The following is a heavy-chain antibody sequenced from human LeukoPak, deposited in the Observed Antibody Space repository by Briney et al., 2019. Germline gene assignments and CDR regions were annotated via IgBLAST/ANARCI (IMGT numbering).Heavy chain of an antibody. J-gene: IGHJ4*02. V-gene: IGHV4-61*01. Sequence: SETLSLTCTVSGYSISSGYYWSWIRPPPGKGLEWIGYMYYSGSTKYNPSLRSRVTISVDASNNQVSLKLSSVNAADTAVYYCARGSGSATPLPFDYWGQGTLVTVPS. D-gene: IGHD1-26*01. CDR2: MYYSGST. CDR3: ARGSGSATPLPFDY. CDR1: GYSISSGYY.